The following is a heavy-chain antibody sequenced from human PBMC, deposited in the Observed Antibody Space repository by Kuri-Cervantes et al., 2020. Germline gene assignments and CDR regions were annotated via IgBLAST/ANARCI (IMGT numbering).Heavy chain of an antibody. Sequence: GGSLRLSCAASGFTFSDYYMSWIRQAPGKGLEWVSYISSSGSTIYYADSVKGRFTISRDNAKNSLYLQMNSLRAEDTAVYYCAREGRGPLRFLEWLRPGYYGMDVWGQGTTVTVSS. D-gene: IGHD3-3*01. CDR2: ISSSGSTI. CDR3: AREGRGPLRFLEWLRPGYYGMDV. J-gene: IGHJ6*02. V-gene: IGHV3-11*01. CDR1: GFTFSDYY.